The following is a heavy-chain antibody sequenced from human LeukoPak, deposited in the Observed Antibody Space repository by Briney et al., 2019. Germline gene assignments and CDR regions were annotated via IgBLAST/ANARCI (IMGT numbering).Heavy chain of an antibody. D-gene: IGHD2-15*01. CDR2: INHSGST. CDR3: ARALGYCSGGSCYWPYYYYGMDV. J-gene: IGHJ6*02. Sequence: SETLSLTCAVYGGSFSGYYWSWIRRPPGKGLEWIGEINHSGSTNYNPSLKSRVTISVDTSKNQFSLKLSSVTAADTAVYYCARALGYCSGGSCYWPYYYYGMDVWGQGTTVTVSS. CDR1: GGSFSGYY. V-gene: IGHV4-34*01.